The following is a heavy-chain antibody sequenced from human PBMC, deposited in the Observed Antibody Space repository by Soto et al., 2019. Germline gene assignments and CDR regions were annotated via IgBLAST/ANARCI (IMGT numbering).Heavy chain of an antibody. V-gene: IGHV4-31*03. D-gene: IGHD6-13*01. J-gene: IGHJ6*02. CDR1: GGSISSGGDY. CDR3: ARDLQNRRSWNPYYYYGMDV. CDR2: IYYSGST. Sequence: TLSLTFTVSGGSISSGGDYWSWIRQHPGKGLEWIGYIYYSGSTYYNPSLKSRVTISVDTSKNQFSLKLSSVTAADTAVYYCARDLQNRRSWNPYYYYGMDVWGQGTTVTVSS.